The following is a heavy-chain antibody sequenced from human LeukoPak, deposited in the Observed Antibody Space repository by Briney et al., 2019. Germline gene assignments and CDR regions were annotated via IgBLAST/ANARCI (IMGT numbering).Heavy chain of an antibody. V-gene: IGHV4-30-4*07. CDR2: IDDSGNT. CDR1: GGSISSGGYS. Sequence: TSQTLSLTCAVSGGSISSGGYSWSWIRQPPGKGLEWIGYIDDSGNTNYNPSLKSQVTISVDKSKNQFSLKLSFVTAADTAMYYCARSDYHNSGSHTVFDAFDIWGQGTRVTVSS. J-gene: IGHJ3*02. D-gene: IGHD3-10*01. CDR3: ARSDYHNSGSHTVFDAFDI.